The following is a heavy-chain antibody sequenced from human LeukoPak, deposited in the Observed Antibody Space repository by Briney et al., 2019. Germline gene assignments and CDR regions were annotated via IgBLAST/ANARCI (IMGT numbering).Heavy chain of an antibody. V-gene: IGHV1-69*13. CDR2: IIPIFGTA. CDR1: GYTFTSYA. Sequence: ASVRVSCKASGYTFTSYAISWVRQAPGQGLEWMGGIIPIFGTANYAQKFQGRVTITAAEDTAVYYCARDSSGSYYYYYGMDVWGQGTTVTVSS. J-gene: IGHJ6*02. D-gene: IGHD3-22*01. CDR3: V.